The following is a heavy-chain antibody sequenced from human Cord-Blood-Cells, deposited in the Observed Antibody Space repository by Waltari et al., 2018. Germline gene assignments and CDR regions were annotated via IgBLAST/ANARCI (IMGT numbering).Heavy chain of an antibody. Sequence: QVQLQQWGAGLLKPSETLSLTCAVYGGSFSGYYWSGIRQPPGKGLEWIGEINHSGSTNYNPSLKSRVTISVDTSKNQFSLKLSSVTAADTAVYYCARHGRIIVGATCFAFDIWGQGTMVTVSS. D-gene: IGHD1-26*01. V-gene: IGHV4-34*01. CDR2: INHSGST. CDR1: GGSFSGYY. CDR3: ARHGRIIVGATCFAFDI. J-gene: IGHJ3*02.